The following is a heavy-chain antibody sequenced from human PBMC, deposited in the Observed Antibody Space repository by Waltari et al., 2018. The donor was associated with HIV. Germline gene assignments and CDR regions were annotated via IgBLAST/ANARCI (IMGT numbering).Heavy chain of an antibody. Sequence: EVHLVESGGGLVQPGRSLRLSCAASGCTFHDYAMLVVRQAPGKGLEWVSGISGNSGSIGYAGAVKGRFTISRDNAKNSLYLQMNSLRAEDTALYYCAKDVTVHGDSRGLFDYWGQGTLVTVSS. J-gene: IGHJ4*02. CDR2: ISGNSGSI. CDR1: GCTFHDYA. CDR3: AKDVTVHGDSRGLFDY. D-gene: IGHD4-17*01. V-gene: IGHV3-9*01.